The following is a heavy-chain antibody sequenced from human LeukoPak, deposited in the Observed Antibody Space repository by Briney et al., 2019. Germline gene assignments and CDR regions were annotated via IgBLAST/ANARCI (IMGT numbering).Heavy chain of an antibody. CDR3: ARDDPLDKISSGWGP. CDR2: INSSGGST. Sequence: ASVKVSCKASGYTFTSYYMHWVRQAPGQGLEWMGIINSSGGSTSYAQKFQGRVTMTRDTSTSTVHMELSSLRSEDTAVYYCARDDPLDKISSGWGPWGQGTLVTVSS. J-gene: IGHJ5*02. V-gene: IGHV1-46*01. CDR1: GYTFTSYY. D-gene: IGHD6-19*01.